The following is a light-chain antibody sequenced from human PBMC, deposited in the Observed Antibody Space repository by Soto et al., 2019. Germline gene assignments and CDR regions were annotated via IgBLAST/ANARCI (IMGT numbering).Light chain of an antibody. CDR2: DDS. CDR1: NIETKS. CDR3: QVWDRTAFVV. J-gene: IGLJ2*01. Sequence: SYELTQPPSVSVAPGQTARITCGGNNIETKSVHWYRQKPGQAPVLVIYDDSDRPSGIPERFSGSKSRDTATLTISRVEAGDEADYYCQVWDRTAFVVFGGGTKVTVL. V-gene: IGLV3-21*02.